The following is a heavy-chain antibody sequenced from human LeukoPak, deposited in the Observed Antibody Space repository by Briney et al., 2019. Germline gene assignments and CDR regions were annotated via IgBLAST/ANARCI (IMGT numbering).Heavy chain of an antibody. Sequence: ASVKVSCKASGYTFTGYYMHWVRQAPGQGLEWMGRINPNSDGTNYAQKFQGRVTMTRDTSISTAYMELSRLRSDDTAVYYCASEMVRGVIITYFDYWGQGTLVTVSS. CDR1: GYTFTGYY. CDR2: INPNSDGT. J-gene: IGHJ4*02. CDR3: ASEMVRGVIITYFDY. V-gene: IGHV1-2*06. D-gene: IGHD3-10*01.